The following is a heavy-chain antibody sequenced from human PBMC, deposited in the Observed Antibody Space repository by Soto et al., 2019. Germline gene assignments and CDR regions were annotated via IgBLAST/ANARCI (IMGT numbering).Heavy chain of an antibody. CDR2: ISAYDGYT. J-gene: IGHJ6*02. CDR1: GYTFTSYG. D-gene: IGHD3-22*01. Sequence: EASVKVSCKASGYTFTSYGINWVRQAPGQGLEWLGWISAYDGYTNYAQILQGRVSMTTGTSTKTAYMELRSLRSDDTAMYYCARGGFYDSSGARNYYYYGMNVWGQGTTVTVSS. CDR3: ARGGFYDSSGARNYYYYGMNV. V-gene: IGHV1-18*01.